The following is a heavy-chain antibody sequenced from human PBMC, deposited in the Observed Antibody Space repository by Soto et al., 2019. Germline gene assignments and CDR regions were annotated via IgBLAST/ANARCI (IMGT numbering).Heavy chain of an antibody. D-gene: IGHD2-21*02. Sequence: QVQLVQSGAEVKKPGASVKVSCKASGYTFTSYDLNWVRQATGQGLEWMGWINPNSGNTGYAQNFQGRVTMTRDTSMSTAYMELSSLRSEDTAVYYCASAYCDGDCYVDYWGQGTLVTVSS. CDR2: INPNSGNT. CDR1: GYTFTSYD. CDR3: ASAYCDGDCYVDY. J-gene: IGHJ4*02. V-gene: IGHV1-8*01.